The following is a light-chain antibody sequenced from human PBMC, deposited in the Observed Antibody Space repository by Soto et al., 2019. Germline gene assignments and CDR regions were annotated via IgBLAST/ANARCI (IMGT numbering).Light chain of an antibody. CDR2: GAS. V-gene: IGKV3-15*01. CDR3: QQYNNWSPLT. J-gene: IGKJ4*01. CDR1: QSVSSN. Sequence: EIVMTQSPATLSVSPGERATLSCRASQSVSSNLAWYQQKPGKAPRLLIYGASTRATGIPARFSGSGSGTEFTLTISSLQPEDFAVYYCQQYNNWSPLTFGGGTKVEIK.